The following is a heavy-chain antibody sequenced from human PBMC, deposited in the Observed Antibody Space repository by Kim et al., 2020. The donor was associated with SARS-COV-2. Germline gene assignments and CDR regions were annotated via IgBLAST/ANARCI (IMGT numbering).Heavy chain of an antibody. Sequence: GGSLRLSCAASGFTFSDYYMIWIRQAPGKGLEWVSYISSSSSYTNYADSVKGRFTISRDNAKNSLYLQMNSLRAEDTAVYYCARVGYDYVWGSYRDYYYYYGMDVWGQGTTVTVSS. J-gene: IGHJ6*02. CDR1: GFTFSDYY. CDR3: ARVGYDYVWGSYRDYYYYYGMDV. D-gene: IGHD3-16*02. CDR2: ISSSSSYT. V-gene: IGHV3-11*05.